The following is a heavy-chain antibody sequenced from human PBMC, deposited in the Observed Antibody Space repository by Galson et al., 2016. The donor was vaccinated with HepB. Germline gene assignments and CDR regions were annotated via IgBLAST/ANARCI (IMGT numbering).Heavy chain of an antibody. CDR3: ARDGSGSFPRGYGMDV. Sequence: SVKVSCKASGGTFSSYAFIWVRQAPGQGLEWMGGIIPIFGTESYAQKFQGRVMITAGELTRTAYMELSSLRSEDTAIYYCARDGSGSFPRGYGMDVWGQGTTVTVSS. CDR2: IIPIFGTE. CDR1: GGTFSSYA. D-gene: IGHD3-10*01. V-gene: IGHV1-69*13. J-gene: IGHJ6*02.